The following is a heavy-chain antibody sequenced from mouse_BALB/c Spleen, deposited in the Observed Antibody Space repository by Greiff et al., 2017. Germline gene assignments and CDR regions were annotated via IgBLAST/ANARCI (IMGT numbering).Heavy chain of an antibody. CDR2: IYPGDGDT. CDR1: GYAFSRYW. J-gene: IGHJ4*01. Sequence: QVHVKQSGAELVRPGSSVKISCKASGYAFSRYWMNWVKQRPGQGLEWIGQIYPGDGDTNYNGKFKGKATLTADKSSSTAYMQLSSLTSEDSAVYFCARGRYYYAMDYWGQGTSVTVAS. CDR3: ARGRYYYAMDY. V-gene: IGHV1-80*01.